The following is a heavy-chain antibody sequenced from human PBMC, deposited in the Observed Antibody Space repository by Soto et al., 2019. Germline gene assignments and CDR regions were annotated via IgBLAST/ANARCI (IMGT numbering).Heavy chain of an antibody. V-gene: IGHV4-61*01. D-gene: IGHD5-12*01. CDR2: IYYSGST. J-gene: IGHJ6*02. CDR3: ARERLGSGYYYYYYGMDV. Sequence: PSETLSLTCTVSGGSVSSGSYYWSWIRQPPGKGLEWIGYIYYSGSTNYNPSLKSRVTISVDTSKDQFSLKLSSVTAADTAVYYCARERLGSGYYYYYYGMDVWGQGTTVTAP. CDR1: GGSVSSGSYY.